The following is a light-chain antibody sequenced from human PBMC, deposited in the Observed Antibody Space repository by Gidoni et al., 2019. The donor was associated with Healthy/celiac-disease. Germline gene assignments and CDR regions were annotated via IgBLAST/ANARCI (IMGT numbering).Light chain of an antibody. Sequence: DIVMTQSPDSLAVSLGERATINCKSSQSVLYSSNNKNYLAWYQQKPGQPPKLLIYWASTREFGVPDRFSGSGSGTDFTLTISSLQAEDVAVYYCQQSYSTPRTFGHGTKVDIK. J-gene: IGKJ3*01. CDR3: QQSYSTPRT. CDR1: QSVLYSSNNKNY. CDR2: WAS. V-gene: IGKV4-1*01.